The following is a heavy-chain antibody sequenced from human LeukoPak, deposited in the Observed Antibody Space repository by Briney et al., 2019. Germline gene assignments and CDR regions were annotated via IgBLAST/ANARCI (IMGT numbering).Heavy chain of an antibody. CDR2: ISGSGGST. Sequence: GGSLRLSCAASGFTFSSYAMSWVRQAPGKGLEWVSAISGSGGSTYYADSVKGRFTISRDNSKNTLYLQMDSLRAEDTAVYYCAKDPTKLVVVIDAEYFQHWGQGTLVTVSS. J-gene: IGHJ1*01. CDR1: GFTFSSYA. D-gene: IGHD2-21*01. CDR3: AKDPTKLVVVIDAEYFQH. V-gene: IGHV3-23*01.